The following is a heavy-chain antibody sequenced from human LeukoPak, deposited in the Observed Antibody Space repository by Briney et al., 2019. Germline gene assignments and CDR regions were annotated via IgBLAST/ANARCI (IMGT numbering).Heavy chain of an antibody. D-gene: IGHD3-10*01. CDR1: GGSISSYY. J-gene: IGHJ5*02. V-gene: IGHV4-59*01. CDR2: IYYSGST. Sequence: SETLSLTCTVSGGSISSYYWSWIRQPPGKRLEWIGYIYYSGSTSYNPSLKSRVTISVDTSKNQISLKLSSVTAADTAVYYCARVNYASGGYSSWFDPWGQGTLVTVSS. CDR3: ARVNYASGGYSSWFDP.